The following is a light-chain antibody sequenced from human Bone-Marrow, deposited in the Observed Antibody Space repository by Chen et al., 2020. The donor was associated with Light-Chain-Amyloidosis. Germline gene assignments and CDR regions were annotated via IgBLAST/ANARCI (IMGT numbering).Light chain of an antibody. CDR1: SSDVGGYNY. J-gene: IGLJ2*01. CDR2: AVS. CDR3: SSYTSSSTLV. Sequence: QSALTQPASVSGSPGQSITISCTGTSSDVGGYNYVSRYQQHPGKAPKLIIFAVSNRPSGVSTRFSCSTSANAASLTISGLQAEDEANYYCSSYTSSSTLVFGGGTKLTVL. V-gene: IGLV2-14*03.